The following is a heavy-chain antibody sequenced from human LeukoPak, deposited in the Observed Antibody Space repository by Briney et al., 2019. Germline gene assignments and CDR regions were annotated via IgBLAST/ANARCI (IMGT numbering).Heavy chain of an antibody. CDR3: AREGFGEFIFDY. D-gene: IGHD3-10*01. CDR1: GGSISSYY. V-gene: IGHV4-4*07. Sequence: PSETLSLTCTVSGGSISSYYWSWIRQPAGKGLEWIGRIDTSGNTNYKPSLKSRVTISVDTSKNQFSLKLSSVTAADTAVYYCAREGFGEFIFDYWGQGTLVTVSS. J-gene: IGHJ4*02. CDR2: IDTSGNT.